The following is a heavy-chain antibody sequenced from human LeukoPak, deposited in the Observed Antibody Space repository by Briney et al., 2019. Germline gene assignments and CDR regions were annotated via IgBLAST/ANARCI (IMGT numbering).Heavy chain of an antibody. CDR2: INPTSGYT. CDR1: GFTFSDYY. J-gene: IGHJ4*02. V-gene: IGHV3-11*05. Sequence: GGSLRLSCAASGFTFSDYYMSWIRQAPGKGLEWLSYINPTSGYTPYADSVRGRFTISRDNAKNSLYLQMNSLRVEDTALYYCARVWAWGSGNYFDNWGQGTLVTVSS. D-gene: IGHD7-27*01. CDR3: ARVWAWGSGNYFDN.